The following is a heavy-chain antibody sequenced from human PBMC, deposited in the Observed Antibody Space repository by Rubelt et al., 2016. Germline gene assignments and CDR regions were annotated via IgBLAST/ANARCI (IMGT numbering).Heavy chain of an antibody. D-gene: IGHD3-16*01. Sequence: ASGFTFDDYTMHWVRQAPGKGLEWVFLISWDGGSTYYADSVKGRFTISRDNSKNSLYLQMNSLRTEDTALYYCAKEVNGGSFDYWGQGTLVTVSS. CDR3: AKEVNGGSFDY. CDR1: GFTFDDYT. V-gene: IGHV3-43*01. CDR2: ISWDGGST. J-gene: IGHJ4*02.